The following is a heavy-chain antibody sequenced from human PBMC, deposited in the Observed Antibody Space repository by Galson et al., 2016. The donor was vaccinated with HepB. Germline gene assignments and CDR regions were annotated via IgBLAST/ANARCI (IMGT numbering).Heavy chain of an antibody. CDR3: ARRVRYCSGGTCYGNYFDY. Sequence: QSGAEVKKPGESLRISCKGSGYSFTNYWITWVRQMPGKGLEWMGRIAPSDSNTNYSPSFQGHVTISIDKSISTAYLQWSSLKDSDTAMYYCARRVRYCSGGTCYGNYFDYWGQGTLVTVSS. CDR2: IAPSDSNT. D-gene: IGHD2-15*01. CDR1: GYSFTNYW. J-gene: IGHJ4*02. V-gene: IGHV5-10-1*01.